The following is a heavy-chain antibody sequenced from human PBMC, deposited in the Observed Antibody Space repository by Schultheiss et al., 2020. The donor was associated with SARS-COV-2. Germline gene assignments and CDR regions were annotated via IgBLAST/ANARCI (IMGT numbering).Heavy chain of an antibody. V-gene: IGHV3-30*01. Sequence: GGSLRLSCAASGFTFSSYTMHWVRQAPGKGLEWVAVISYDGSNKFYADSVKGRFTISRDNSKNTLYLQMNRLRAEDTAAYYCAREMGNDLYFDYWGQGTLVTGS. CDR1: GFTFSSYT. CDR2: ISYDGSNK. J-gene: IGHJ4*02. CDR3: AREMGNDLYFDY. D-gene: IGHD7-27*01.